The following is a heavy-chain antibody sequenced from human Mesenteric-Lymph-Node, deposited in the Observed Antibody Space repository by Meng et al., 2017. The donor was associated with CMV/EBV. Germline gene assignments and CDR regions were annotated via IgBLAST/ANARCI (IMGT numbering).Heavy chain of an antibody. CDR2: ISGSGTVI. J-gene: IGHJ3*01. CDR1: GFRFSDYY. CDR3: SRCSPTIFLQLARDL. V-gene: IGHV3-11*01. D-gene: IGHD1-1*01. Sequence: GGSLRLSCVGSGFRFSDYYMNWIRQTPGRGREWVSWISGSGTVIKYVDSLKGRFSVSRDTAKNSLFLQLNSLRAEDTAVYFCSRCSPTIFLQLARDLWGQGTVVTVSS.